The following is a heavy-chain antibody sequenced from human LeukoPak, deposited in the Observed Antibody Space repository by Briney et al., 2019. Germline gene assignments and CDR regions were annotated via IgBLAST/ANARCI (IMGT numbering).Heavy chain of an antibody. V-gene: IGHV4-59*08. CDR3: ARVVVHGYSDY. CDR2: IYYTGST. J-gene: IGHJ4*02. Sequence: SETLSLTCTVSGGSISSYYWSWIRQPPGKTLEWIGYIYYTGSTKYNPSLKSRVTMSVDTSKNQFSLKLSSVTAADTAMYYCARVVVHGYSDYWGQGALVTVSS. D-gene: IGHD5-18*01. CDR1: GGSISSYY.